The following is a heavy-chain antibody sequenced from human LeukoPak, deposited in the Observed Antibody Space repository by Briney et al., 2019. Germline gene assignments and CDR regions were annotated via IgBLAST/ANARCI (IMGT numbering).Heavy chain of an antibody. Sequence: ASVKVSCKASGYTFTGYYVHWVRQAPGQGLEWMGWINPNSGGTNYAQKFQGRVTMTRDTSISTAYMELSRLRSDDTAVYYCARVDMVRGVIEGYYFDYWGQGTLVTVSS. V-gene: IGHV1-2*02. CDR2: INPNSGGT. CDR1: GYTFTGYY. CDR3: ARVDMVRGVIEGYYFDY. D-gene: IGHD3-10*01. J-gene: IGHJ4*02.